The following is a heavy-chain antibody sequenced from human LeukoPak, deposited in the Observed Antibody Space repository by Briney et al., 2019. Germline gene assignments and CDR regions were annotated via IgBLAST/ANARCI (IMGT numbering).Heavy chain of an antibody. D-gene: IGHD2-2*02. V-gene: IGHV3-53*01. Sequence: GGSLRLSCAASGFTVSSNYMSWVRQAPGKGLEWVSVIYSGGSTYYADSVKGRFTISRDNSKKTLYLQMNSLRAEDTAVYYCARVGVVVPAAIGWFDPWGQGTLVTVSS. CDR1: GFTVSSNY. CDR3: ARVGVVVPAAIGWFDP. J-gene: IGHJ5*02. CDR2: IYSGGST.